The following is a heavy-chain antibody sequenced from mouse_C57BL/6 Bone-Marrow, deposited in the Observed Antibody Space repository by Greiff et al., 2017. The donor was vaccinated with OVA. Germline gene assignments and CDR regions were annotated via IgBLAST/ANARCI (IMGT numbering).Heavy chain of an antibody. J-gene: IGHJ1*03. CDR2: IDPSDSYT. V-gene: IGHV1-50*01. Sequence: QVQLQQPGAELVKPGASVKLSCKASGYTFTSYWMQWVKQRPGQGLEWIGEIDPSDSYTNYNQKFKGKATLTVDPSSSTAYMQLSSLTSEDSAVYYCAREDDYDGYWYFDVWGTGTTVTVSS. CDR1: GYTFTSYW. CDR3: AREDDYDGYWYFDV. D-gene: IGHD2-4*01.